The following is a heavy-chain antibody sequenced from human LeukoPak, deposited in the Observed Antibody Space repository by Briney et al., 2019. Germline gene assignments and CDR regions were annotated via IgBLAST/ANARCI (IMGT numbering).Heavy chain of an antibody. CDR3: ARDKQYVFDV. D-gene: IGHD6-19*01. V-gene: IGHV1-18*01. J-gene: IGHJ3*01. CDR2: ISTSKGNT. Sequence: ASVRVSCKASGYSFTSFGISWMRQAPGQGLEWMGWISTSKGNTIYAQKFQDRVIMTRDTSTSTAYMELRRLRSDDTAVYYCARDKQYVFDVWGQGTRVTVSP. CDR1: GYSFTSFG.